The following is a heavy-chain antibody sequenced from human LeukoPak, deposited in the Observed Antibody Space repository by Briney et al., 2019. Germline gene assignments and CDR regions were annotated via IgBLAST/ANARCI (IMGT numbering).Heavy chain of an antibody. D-gene: IGHD3-22*01. CDR1: GFTFSSYA. Sequence: PGGSLRLSCAASGFTFSSYAMSWVRQAPGKGLEWVSAISGSGGSTYYADSVKGRFTISRDNSKNTLYLQMNSLRAEDTAVYYCAKGVNYYDSSGYLRMAPHDAFDIWGQGTMDTVSS. CDR2: ISGSGGST. J-gene: IGHJ3*02. CDR3: AKGVNYYDSSGYLRMAPHDAFDI. V-gene: IGHV3-23*01.